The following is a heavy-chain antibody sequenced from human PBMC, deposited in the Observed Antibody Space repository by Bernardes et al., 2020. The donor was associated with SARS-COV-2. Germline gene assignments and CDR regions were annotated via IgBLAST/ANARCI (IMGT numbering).Heavy chain of an antibody. CDR3: ARIDEVTGRDY. CDR2: AYRRHI. Sequence: SRTPSITFAISWDSFSSNSVAWNLLGQSPSRGLEWMGRAYRRHIEYAVFVRSRITINADTSKNQITLQLTSVTPEDTAVYYCARIDEVTGRDYWGQGTLVTVSS. CDR1: WDSFSSNSVA. D-gene: IGHD6-19*01. J-gene: IGHJ4*02. V-gene: IGHV6-1*01.